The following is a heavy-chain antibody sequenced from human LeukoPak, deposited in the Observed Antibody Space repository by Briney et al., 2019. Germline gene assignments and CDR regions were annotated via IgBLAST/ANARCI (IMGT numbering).Heavy chain of an antibody. V-gene: IGHV1-18*01. J-gene: IGHJ6*02. CDR3: ARDIWVEPYGMDV. D-gene: IGHD3-16*01. CDR1: GYTFTSYG. Sequence: ASVKVSCKASGYTFTSYGISWVRQAPGQGLEWMGWISAYNGNTNYAQKLQGRVTMTTDTSTSTAYKELRSLRSDDTAVYYCARDIWVEPYGMDVWGQGTTVTVSS. CDR2: ISAYNGNT.